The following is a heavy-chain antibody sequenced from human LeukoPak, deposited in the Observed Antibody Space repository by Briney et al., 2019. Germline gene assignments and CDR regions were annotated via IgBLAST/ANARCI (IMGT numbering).Heavy chain of an antibody. D-gene: IGHD5-18*01. CDR2: INTNTGNP. Sequence: GASVKVSRKASGYTFTSYAMNWVRQAPGQGLEWMGWINTNTGNPTYAQGFTGRFVFSLDTSVSTAYLQISSLKAEDTAVYYCARGTIREQLWLTAVYWGQGTLVTVSS. CDR3: ARGTIREQLWLTAVY. CDR1: GYTFTSYA. J-gene: IGHJ4*02. V-gene: IGHV7-4-1*02.